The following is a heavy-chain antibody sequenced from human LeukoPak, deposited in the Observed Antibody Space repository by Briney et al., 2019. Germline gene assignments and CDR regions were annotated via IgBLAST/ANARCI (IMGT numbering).Heavy chain of an antibody. D-gene: IGHD2-15*01. CDR2: IYSGGST. CDR3: ARDSGYCSGGSCYTWTYGMDV. CDR1: GFIVSSNY. V-gene: IGHV3-53*01. J-gene: IGHJ6*02. Sequence: GGSLRLSCAVSGFIVSSNYMSWVRQAPGKGLEWVSLIYSGGSTFYTDSVKGRFTISRDNSKNTLYLQMNSLRAEDTAVYYCARDSGYCSGGSCYTWTYGMDVWGQGTTVTVSS.